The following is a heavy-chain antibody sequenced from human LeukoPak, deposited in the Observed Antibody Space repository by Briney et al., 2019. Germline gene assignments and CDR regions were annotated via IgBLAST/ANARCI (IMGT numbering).Heavy chain of an antibody. V-gene: IGHV4-30-2*01. CDR2: IYHSGST. D-gene: IGHD2-15*01. CDR3: AREYCSGGNCDFDY. CDR1: SGSISSGGYS. Sequence: SETLSLTCTVSSGSISSGGYSWSWIRQPPGQGLEWIGDIYHSGSTNCSPALRSRVTISLDRSKNQFFLKLSYVTAADTAVYYCAREYCSGGNCDFDYWGQGTLVTVSS. J-gene: IGHJ4*02.